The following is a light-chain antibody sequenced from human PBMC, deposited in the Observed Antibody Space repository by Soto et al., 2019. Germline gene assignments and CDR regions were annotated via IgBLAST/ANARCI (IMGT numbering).Light chain of an antibody. CDR3: QHYDYVWG. J-gene: IGKJ4*01. CDR2: GAS. CDR1: QSVRSN. V-gene: IGKV3-15*01. Sequence: EIVMTQSPATLSVSPGERVTLSCRASQSVRSNLAWYQQKPGQVPRVLIYGASTRAIGIPDRFSGSGSGTEFTLTNSSLQSEDFAVYYCQHYDYVWGFGGGTKVEIK.